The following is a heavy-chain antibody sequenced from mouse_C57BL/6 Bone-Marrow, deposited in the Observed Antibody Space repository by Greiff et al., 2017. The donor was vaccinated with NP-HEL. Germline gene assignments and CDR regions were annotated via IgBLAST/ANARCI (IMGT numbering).Heavy chain of an antibody. CDR3: AREDYGSSYGYAMDY. CDR1: GFTFSSYA. D-gene: IGHD1-1*01. Sequence: DVMLVESGGGLVKPGGSLKLSCAASGFTFSSYAMSWVRQTPEKRLEWVATISDGGSYTYYPDNVKGRFTISRDNAKNNLYLQMSHLKSEDTAMYYCAREDYGSSYGYAMDYWGQGTSVTVSS. V-gene: IGHV5-4*01. CDR2: ISDGGSYT. J-gene: IGHJ4*01.